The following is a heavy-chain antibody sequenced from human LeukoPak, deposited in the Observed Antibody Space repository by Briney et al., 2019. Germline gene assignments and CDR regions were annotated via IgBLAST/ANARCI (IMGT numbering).Heavy chain of an antibody. J-gene: IGHJ4*02. V-gene: IGHV3-30-3*01. Sequence: GSLRLSCAASGFTFSSYAMHWVRQAPGKGLEWVAAISYDGSNKYYADSVKGRFTISRDNSKNTLYLQMNSPRAEDTAVYYCARDPDYGLSPDYWGQGTLVTVSS. CDR3: ARDPDYGLSPDY. CDR1: GFTFSSYA. CDR2: ISYDGSNK. D-gene: IGHD4-17*01.